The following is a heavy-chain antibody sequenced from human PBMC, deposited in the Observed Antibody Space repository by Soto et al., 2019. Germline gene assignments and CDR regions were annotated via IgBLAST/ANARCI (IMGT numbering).Heavy chain of an antibody. CDR1: GFTFSDYY. Sequence: GGSLRLSCAASGFTFSDYYMSWIRQAPGKGLEWVSYISSSGSTIYYADSVKGRFTISRDNAKNSLYLQMNSLRAEDTAVYYCARYLAWSGYKYYYYYMDVWGKGTTVTVSS. CDR2: ISSSGSTI. CDR3: ARYLAWSGYKYYYYYMDV. V-gene: IGHV3-11*01. D-gene: IGHD3-3*01. J-gene: IGHJ6*03.